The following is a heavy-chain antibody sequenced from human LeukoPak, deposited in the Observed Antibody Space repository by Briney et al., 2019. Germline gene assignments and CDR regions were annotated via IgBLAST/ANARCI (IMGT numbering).Heavy chain of an antibody. CDR1: GFTFSSYG. V-gene: IGHV3-30*02. J-gene: IGHJ4*02. CDR3: AKPLGDYYGSGSYQYYLDY. CDR2: IRYDGSNK. Sequence: GGSLRLSCAASGFTFSSYGMHWVRQAPGKGLEWVAFIRYDGSNKYYADSVKGRFTISRDNFKNTLYLQMNSLRAEDTAVYYCAKPLGDYYGSGSYQYYLDYWGQGTLVTVSS. D-gene: IGHD3-10*01.